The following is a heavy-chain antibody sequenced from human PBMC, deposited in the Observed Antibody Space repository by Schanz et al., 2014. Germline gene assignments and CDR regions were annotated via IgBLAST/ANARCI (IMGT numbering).Heavy chain of an antibody. CDR3: AKEGAGSYFFDN. CDR2: IRYGASNK. J-gene: IGHJ4*02. V-gene: IGHV3-30*02. D-gene: IGHD3-10*01. Sequence: QVQLVESGGGVVQPGGSLRVSCTASGFTFSSYGMHWVPQAPGKGLEWVAFIRYGASNKFYADSVKGRFTLSRDNSKNTLFLQMNRLRIEDPAVYYCAKEGAGSYFFDNWGRGTLVTVSS. CDR1: GFTFSSYG.